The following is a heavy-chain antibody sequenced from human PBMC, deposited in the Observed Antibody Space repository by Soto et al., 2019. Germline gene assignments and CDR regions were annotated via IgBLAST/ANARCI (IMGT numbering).Heavy chain of an antibody. CDR3: AGWIRPSEVDPGY. D-gene: IGHD2-2*03. CDR1: GFVFSKYW. Sequence: EVQLVESGGGLVQPGGSLRLSCAASGFVFSKYWMSWVRQAPGKGLEWVANLKEDGSEKYYVGSVKGRFTISRDNARNFLYLKMSSLGAEERAVYYCAGWIRPSEVDPGYWGREPWSPSPQ. CDR2: LKEDGSEK. V-gene: IGHV3-7*01. J-gene: IGHJ4*02.